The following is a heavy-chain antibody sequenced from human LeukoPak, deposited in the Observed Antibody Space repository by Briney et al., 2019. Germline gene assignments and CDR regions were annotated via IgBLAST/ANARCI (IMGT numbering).Heavy chain of an antibody. Sequence: GGSLGLSCSASGFTFSSYAMHWVRQAPGKGLVYVSTISSNGDSTYYADSVKGRFTISRDNSKNTLYLRMSSLRAEDTAVYYCVKDVIVGARRGHICSFDYWAQGTLVTVSS. CDR1: GFTFSSYA. J-gene: IGHJ4*02. CDR3: VKDVIVGARRGHICSFDY. D-gene: IGHD2/OR15-2a*01. CDR2: ISSNGDST. V-gene: IGHV3-64D*06.